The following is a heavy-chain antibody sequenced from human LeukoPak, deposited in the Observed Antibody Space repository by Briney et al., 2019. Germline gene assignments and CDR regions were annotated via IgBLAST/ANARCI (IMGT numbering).Heavy chain of an antibody. CDR2: ISTYNGNT. CDR3: ARGDYYDSSGYYSVEYPRYFDY. D-gene: IGHD3-22*01. CDR1: GYTFTSYG. J-gene: IGHJ4*02. Sequence: ASVKVSCKASGYTFTSYGISWVRQAPGQGLEWMGWISTYNGNTNYAQKLQGRVTMTTDTSTSTAYMELRSLRSDDTAVYYCARGDYYDSSGYYSVEYPRYFDYWGQGTLVTVSS. V-gene: IGHV1-18*01.